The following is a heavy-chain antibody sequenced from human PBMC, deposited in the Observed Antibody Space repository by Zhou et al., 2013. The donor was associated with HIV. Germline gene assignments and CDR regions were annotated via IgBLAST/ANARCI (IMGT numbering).Heavy chain of an antibody. V-gene: IGHV1-18*01. CDR1: GYTFSSYG. J-gene: IGHJ4*02. Sequence: QIQLVQSGAEVKKPGASVRVSCKASGYTFSSYGITWVRQAPGQGLEWMGWISASNGHTNSARKVQGRVTMTTDTSTSTAYMELRSLRSDDTAVYYCARGGYDFWSDYSRGYLDYWGQGTLVTVSS. CDR2: ISASNGHT. D-gene: IGHD3-3*01. CDR3: ARGGYDFWSDYSRGYLDY.